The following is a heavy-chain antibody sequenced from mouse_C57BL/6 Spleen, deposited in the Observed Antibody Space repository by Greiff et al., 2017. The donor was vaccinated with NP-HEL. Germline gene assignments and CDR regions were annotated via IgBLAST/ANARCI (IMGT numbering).Heavy chain of an antibody. D-gene: IGHD1-1*01. CDR1: GFTFSDYG. J-gene: IGHJ2*01. V-gene: IGHV5-17*01. Sequence: EVKVVESGGGLVKPGGSLKLSCAASGFTFSDYGMHWVRQAPEKGLEWVAYISSGSSTIYYADTVKGRFTISRDNAKNTLFLQMTSLRSEDTAMYYCARRYYYGSSYFDYWGQGTTLTVSS. CDR2: ISSGSSTI. CDR3: ARRYYYGSSYFDY.